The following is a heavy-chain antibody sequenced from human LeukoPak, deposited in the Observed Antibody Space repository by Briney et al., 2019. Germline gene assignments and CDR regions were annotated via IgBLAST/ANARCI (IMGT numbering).Heavy chain of an antibody. CDR2: INPNSSGT. D-gene: IGHD5-18*01. CDR3: ARGSRQLWHGGLVDY. J-gene: IGHJ4*02. CDR1: GYTFTGYY. Sequence: GASVKVSCKASGYTFTGYYMHWVRQAPGQGLEWMGWINPNSSGTNYAQKLQGRVNIPRDTSISTAYMELSRLRSDDTAVYYCARGSRQLWHGGLVDYWGQGTLVTVSS. V-gene: IGHV1-2*02.